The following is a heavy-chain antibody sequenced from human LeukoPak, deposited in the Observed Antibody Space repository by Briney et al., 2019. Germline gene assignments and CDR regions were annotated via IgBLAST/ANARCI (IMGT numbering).Heavy chain of an antibody. J-gene: IGHJ5*02. CDR2: ISGSGGTT. V-gene: IGHV3-23*01. CDR1: GFTFSTYA. D-gene: IGHD2-15*01. CDR3: ARDRRDIVVTAGFDP. Sequence: GSLRLSCAASGFTFSTYAMTWVRQAPGKGLEWVSAISGSGGTTYYADSVKGRFTISRDNSKNTLYLQMNSLRAEDTAVYYCARDRRDIVVTAGFDPWGQGTLVTVSS.